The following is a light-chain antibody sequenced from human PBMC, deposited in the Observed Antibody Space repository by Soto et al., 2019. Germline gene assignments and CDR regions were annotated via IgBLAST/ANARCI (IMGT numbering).Light chain of an antibody. CDR3: QQYGSLPLT. Sequence: EIVLTQSPGTLSLSPGERVTLSCRASQSVTSNYVAWYQQTPGQAPRLLIYAASSRGSGVPDRFSGSGSGTDFSLSIRRLESEDFAVYCWQQYGSLPLTFGQGTKVEVK. J-gene: IGKJ1*01. V-gene: IGKV3-20*01. CDR2: AAS. CDR1: QSVTSNY.